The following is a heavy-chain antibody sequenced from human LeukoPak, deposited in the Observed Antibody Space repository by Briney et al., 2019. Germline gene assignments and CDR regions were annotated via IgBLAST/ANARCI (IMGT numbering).Heavy chain of an antibody. CDR2: IDPNSGVT. D-gene: IGHD6-19*01. CDR3: GSASSSGWFVYF. J-gene: IGHJ4*02. CDR1: GYTFIAYY. Sequence: ASVKVSCKTSGYTFIAYYMHWVRQAPGQGLESMGWIDPNSGVTDYAQNFQGRVTLTRDTSISTAYMEMTSLRYDDTAVYYCGSASSSGWFVYFWGQGTLVTVSS. V-gene: IGHV1-2*02.